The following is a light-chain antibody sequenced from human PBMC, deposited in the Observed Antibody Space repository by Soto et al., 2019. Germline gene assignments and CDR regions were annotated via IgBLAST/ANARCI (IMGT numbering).Light chain of an antibody. CDR3: CSYTDTYVA. Sequence: QSALTQPRSVSGSPGQSVTISCTGTSSDVGGYNYVSWYQQHPGKVPKLIIWDVNKRPLGVPDRFSGSNSGNTASLTISGLQAEDEADYYCCSYTDTYVAFGGGTKLTVL. CDR1: SSDVGGYNY. J-gene: IGLJ2*01. V-gene: IGLV2-11*01. CDR2: DVN.